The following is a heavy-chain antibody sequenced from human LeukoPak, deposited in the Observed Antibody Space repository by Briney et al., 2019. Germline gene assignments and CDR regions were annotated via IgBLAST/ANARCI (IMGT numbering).Heavy chain of an antibody. CDR3: ASIPPPYYYYMDV. D-gene: IGHD2-2*02. J-gene: IGHJ6*03. V-gene: IGHV4-38-2*02. CDR1: GYSISSGYY. CDR2: IYHSGST. Sequence: ETSETLSLTCTVSGYSISSGYYWGWIRQPPGKGLEWIGSIYHSGSTYYNPSLKSRVTIAVDTSKNQFSLKLSSVTAADTAVYYCASIPPPYYYYMDVWGKGTTVTVSS.